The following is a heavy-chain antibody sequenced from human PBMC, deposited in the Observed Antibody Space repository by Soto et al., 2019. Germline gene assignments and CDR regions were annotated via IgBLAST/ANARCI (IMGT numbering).Heavy chain of an antibody. CDR3: ARENKSLVLSPEGFDY. J-gene: IGHJ4*02. Sequence: QVQLVQSGAEVKKPGSSVKVSCKASGGTFSSYTISWVRQAPGQGLEWMGRTIPILGIANYAQKFQGRVTITADKSTSTAYMELSSLRSEDTAVYYCARENKSLVLSPEGFDYWGQGTLVTVSS. CDR2: TIPILGIA. V-gene: IGHV1-69*08. CDR1: GGTFSSYT. D-gene: IGHD6-13*01.